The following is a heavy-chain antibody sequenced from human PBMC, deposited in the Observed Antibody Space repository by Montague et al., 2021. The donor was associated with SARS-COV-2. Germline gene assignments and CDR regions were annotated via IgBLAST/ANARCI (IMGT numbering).Heavy chain of an antibody. CDR1: GGSISDNNW. Sequence: SETLSLTCGVSGGSISDNNWWSWVRQSPETGLEWIGEISLGGHTDYNPSLKSRVTISLDKSKNQFSLKLTSVTAADTAVYYCARDIWEPEVRSRGWFDPWGQGTLVTVSS. CDR2: ISLGGHT. D-gene: IGHD1-26*01. CDR3: ARDIWEPEVRSRGWFDP. J-gene: IGHJ5*02. V-gene: IGHV4-4*02.